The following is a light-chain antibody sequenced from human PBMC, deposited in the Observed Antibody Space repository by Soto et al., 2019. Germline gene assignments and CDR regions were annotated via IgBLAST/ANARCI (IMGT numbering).Light chain of an antibody. CDR1: ISDVGDYDY. J-gene: IGLJ3*02. V-gene: IGLV2-11*01. Sequence: QSALTQPASVSGSPGQSITISCAGAISDVGDYDYVSWYQHHPGKAPKLMIYDVTKRPSGVPDRFSGSKSGNTASLTISGLQAEDEADYYCCSYAGSYTWVFGGGTKLTVL. CDR2: DVT. CDR3: CSYAGSYTWV.